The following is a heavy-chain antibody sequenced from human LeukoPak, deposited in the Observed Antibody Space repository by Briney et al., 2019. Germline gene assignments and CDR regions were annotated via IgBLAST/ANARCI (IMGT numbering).Heavy chain of an antibody. CDR3: ARDRSGGPDAFDI. CDR2: ISGTGNYI. D-gene: IGHD2-15*01. V-gene: IGHV3-21*01. CDR1: GFTLSSCS. J-gene: IGHJ3*02. Sequence: GGSLRLSCAGSGFTLSSCSMNWVRQAPGKGLEWVSSISGTGNYIYYADSVKGRFTISRDNAKNSLYLQMNSLRAEDTGVYYCARDRSGGPDAFDIWGQGTMVTVSS.